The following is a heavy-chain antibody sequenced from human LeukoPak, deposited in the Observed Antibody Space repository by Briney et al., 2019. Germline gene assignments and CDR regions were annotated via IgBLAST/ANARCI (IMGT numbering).Heavy chain of an antibody. V-gene: IGHV3-23*01. D-gene: IGHD6-13*01. J-gene: IGHJ6*03. Sequence: GRSLRLSCAASGFTFSSYAMSWVRQAPGKGLEWVLAISGSGGSTYYADSVKGRFTISRDNSKNTLYLQMNSLRAEDTAVYYCARDQLAAAGPSYMDVWGKGTTVTVSS. CDR3: ARDQLAAAGPSYMDV. CDR2: ISGSGGST. CDR1: GFTFSSYA.